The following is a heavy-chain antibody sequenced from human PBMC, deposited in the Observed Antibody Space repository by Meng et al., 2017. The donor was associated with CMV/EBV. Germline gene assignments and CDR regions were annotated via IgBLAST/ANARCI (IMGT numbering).Heavy chain of an antibody. J-gene: IGHJ4*02. CDR3: ARGPEVDYGDYVGLDY. Sequence: QVQLQEPAPGWVKPSGTQSLTCTCFGGAISSYYWSLIRQPAGKGLEWIGRIYTSGSTNYNPSLKSRVTMSVDTSKNQFSLKLSSVTAADTAVYYCARGPEVDYGDYVGLDYWGQGTLVTVSS. CDR2: IYTSGST. V-gene: IGHV4-4*07. D-gene: IGHD4-17*01. CDR1: GGAISSYY.